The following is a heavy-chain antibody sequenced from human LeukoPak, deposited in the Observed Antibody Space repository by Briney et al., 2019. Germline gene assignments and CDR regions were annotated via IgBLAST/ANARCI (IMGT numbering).Heavy chain of an antibody. CDR1: GFTFSSYW. CDR2: INSDGSST. J-gene: IGHJ4*02. CDR3: ARATFSSSGHSY. D-gene: IGHD6-13*01. Sequence: QAGGSLRLSCVASGFTFSSYWMHWVRQAPGKGLVWVSHINSDGSSTSYADSVKGRFTISRDNAKNTLYLQMNSLRAEDTGVYYCARATFSSSGHSYWGQGTLVTVSS. V-gene: IGHV3-74*01.